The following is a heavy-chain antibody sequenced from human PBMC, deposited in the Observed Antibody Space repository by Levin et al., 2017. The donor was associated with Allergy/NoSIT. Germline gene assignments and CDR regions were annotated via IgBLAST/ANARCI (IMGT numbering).Heavy chain of an antibody. V-gene: IGHV3-13*04. CDR1: GFTFGNYD. D-gene: IGHD2-21*02. CDR3: AREFRPSHEGDFASGY. Sequence: PGGSLRLSCAASGFTFGNYDFHWVRQVTGKGLEWVSTIDATGDTYYAGSVKGRFTISRENAQNSLYLQMNSLTAGDTAVYYCAREFRPSHEGDFASGYWGQGTLVTVSS. J-gene: IGHJ4*02. CDR2: IDATGDT.